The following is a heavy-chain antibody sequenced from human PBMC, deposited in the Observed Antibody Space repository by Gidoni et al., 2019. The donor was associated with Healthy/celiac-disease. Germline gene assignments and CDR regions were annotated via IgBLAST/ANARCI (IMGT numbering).Heavy chain of an antibody. Sequence: EVQLLESGGGLVQPGGSLRLSCAASGFTFSSYAMSWVRQAPGKGLEWVSAISGSGGSTYYADSVKGRFTISRDNSKNTLYLQMNSLRAEDTAVDYCAKVDDYGGGSGYWGQGTLVTVSS. D-gene: IGHD4-17*01. CDR1: GFTFSSYA. J-gene: IGHJ4*02. CDR3: AKVDDYGGGSGY. CDR2: ISGSGGST. V-gene: IGHV3-23*01.